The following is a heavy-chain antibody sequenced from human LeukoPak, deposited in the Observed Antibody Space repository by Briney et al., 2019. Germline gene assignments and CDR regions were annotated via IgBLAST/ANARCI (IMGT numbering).Heavy chain of an antibody. CDR1: GFTFSSYS. CDR2: ISSSSSYI. V-gene: IGHV3-21*01. Sequence: GGSLRLSCAASGFTFSSYSMNWVRQAPGKGLEWVSSISSSSSYIYYADSVKGRFTISRDNAKDSLYLQMNSLRAEDTAVYYCARVVDPRLLYEGSAFDIWGQGTMVTVSS. J-gene: IGHJ3*02. CDR3: ARVVDPRLLYEGSAFDI. D-gene: IGHD2-15*01.